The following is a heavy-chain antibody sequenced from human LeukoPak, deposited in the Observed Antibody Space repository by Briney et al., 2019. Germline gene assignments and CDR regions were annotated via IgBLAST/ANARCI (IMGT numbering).Heavy chain of an antibody. D-gene: IGHD3-10*01. J-gene: IGHJ4*02. V-gene: IGHV1-69*05. CDR3: ARDRGGYFDY. CDR2: IIPIFGTA. Sequence: AASVKVSCKASGGTFSSYAIGWVRQAPGQGLEWMGGIIPIFGTANYAQKFQGRVTITTDESTSTAYMELSSLRSEDTAVYYCARDRGGYFDYWGQGTLVTVSS. CDR1: GGTFSSYA.